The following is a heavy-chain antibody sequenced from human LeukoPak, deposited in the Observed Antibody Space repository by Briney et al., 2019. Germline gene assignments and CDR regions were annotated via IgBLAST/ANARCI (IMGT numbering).Heavy chain of an antibody. V-gene: IGHV4-61*01. D-gene: IGHD5-12*01. CDR2: IYYSGST. J-gene: IGHJ4*02. Sequence: SETLSLTCTVSGGSVSSGSYYWSWIRQPPGKGLEWIGYIYYSGSTNYNPSLKSRVTISVDTSKNQFSLKLSSVTAADTAVYYCARDSGYDFPFDYWGQGTLVTVSS. CDR3: ARDSGYDFPFDY. CDR1: GGSVSSGSYY.